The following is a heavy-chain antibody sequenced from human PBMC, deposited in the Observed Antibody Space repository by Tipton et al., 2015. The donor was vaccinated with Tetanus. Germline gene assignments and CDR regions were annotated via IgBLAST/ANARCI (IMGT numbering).Heavy chain of an antibody. D-gene: IGHD6-6*01. J-gene: IGHJ4*02. CDR2: IKQDGSEK. Sequence: SLRLSCAASGFTFSSYWMSWVRQAPGKGLEWVANIKQDGSEKYYVDSVKGRFTISRDNAKNSLYLQMNSLRAEDTAVYYCARDWAPGYSSSPRFDYWGQGTLVTVSS. CDR1: GFTFSSYW. V-gene: IGHV3-7*01. CDR3: ARDWAPGYSSSPRFDY.